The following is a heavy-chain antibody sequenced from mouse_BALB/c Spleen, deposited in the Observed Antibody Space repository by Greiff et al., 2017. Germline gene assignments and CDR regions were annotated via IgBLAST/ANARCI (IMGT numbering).Heavy chain of an antibody. CDR2: IYPYNGGT. CDR1: GYTFTDYN. Sequence: VQLQQSGPELVKPGASVKISCKASGYTFTDYNMHWVKQSHGKSLEWIGYIYPYNGGTGYNQKFKSKATLTSDKSSSTAYMELSSLTSEDSAVYYCARGQLGRFAYWGQGTLVTVSA. V-gene: IGHV1S29*02. D-gene: IGHD4-1*02. CDR3: ARGQLGRFAY. J-gene: IGHJ3*01.